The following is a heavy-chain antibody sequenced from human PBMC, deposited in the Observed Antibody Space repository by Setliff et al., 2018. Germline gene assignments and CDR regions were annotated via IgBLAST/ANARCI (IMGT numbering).Heavy chain of an antibody. CDR3: ARGISAYASWAPNRHAYYYYMDV. CDR2: INPSGEST. V-gene: IGHV1-46*01. J-gene: IGHJ6*03. CDR1: GYTLSTYY. D-gene: IGHD2-2*01. Sequence: ASVKVSCKASGYTLSTYYMHWVRQAPGQGLEWMGLINPSGESTVYAEKFQGRVSMTRDTSTNTVYMDLESLKSGDTAIYYCARGISAYASWAPNRHAYYYYMDVWGNGTTVTVSS.